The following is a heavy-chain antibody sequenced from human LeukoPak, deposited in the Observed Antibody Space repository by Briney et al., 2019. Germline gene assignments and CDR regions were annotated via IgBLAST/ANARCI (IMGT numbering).Heavy chain of an antibody. D-gene: IGHD1-26*01. CDR3: VKDPVGGVGATTVFDY. CDR2: IRYDGSNK. CDR1: GFTFSSYG. Sequence: TGGSLRLSCAASGFTFSSYGMHWVRQAPGKGLEWVAFIRYDGSNKYYADSVKGRFTISRDNSKNTLYLQMNSLRAEDTAVYYCVKDPVGGVGATTVFDYWGQGTLVTVSS. J-gene: IGHJ4*02. V-gene: IGHV3-30*02.